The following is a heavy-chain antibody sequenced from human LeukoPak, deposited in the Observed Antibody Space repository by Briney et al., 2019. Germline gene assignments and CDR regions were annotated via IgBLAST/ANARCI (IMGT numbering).Heavy chain of an antibody. CDR3: ARDSGRFVLVRGPGDV. V-gene: IGHV3-30*04. D-gene: IGHD2-21*01. J-gene: IGHJ6*02. Sequence: GRSLRLSCAASGFTFSSYAMHWVRQAPGKGLEWVAVISYDGSNKYYADSVKGRFTISRDNSKNTLYLQMNSLRAEDTAVYYCARDSGRFVLVRGPGDVWGQGTTVTVSS. CDR2: ISYDGSNK. CDR1: GFTFSSYA.